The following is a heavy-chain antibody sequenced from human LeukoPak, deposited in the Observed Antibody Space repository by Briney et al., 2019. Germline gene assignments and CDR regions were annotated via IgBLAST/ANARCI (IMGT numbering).Heavy chain of an antibody. V-gene: IGHV1-18*01. CDR1: GYTFTIYD. J-gene: IGHJ5*02. D-gene: IGHD2-21*01. CDR2: VSGYNGNT. CDR3: ARGDWFDP. Sequence: ASVKVSSKASGYTFTIYDINWVRQAPGQGLEWMGWVSGYNGNTNYAQKLEGRVAMTTDTSSSTAYMELRSLRSDDTAIYYCARGDWFDPWGQGTLVTVSS.